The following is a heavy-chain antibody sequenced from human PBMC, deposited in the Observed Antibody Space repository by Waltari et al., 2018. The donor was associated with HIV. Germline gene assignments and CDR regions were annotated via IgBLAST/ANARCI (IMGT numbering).Heavy chain of an antibody. J-gene: IGHJ4*02. CDR3: ARGGRYSSSLAELDF. Sequence: QVQLQESGPGLVKPSETLSLPCAVSGYSISSGFYWVWIRQPPGKGLEWIGSIDHSGNTFYSPSLKSRVTMSVDTSKNQFSLKLSSVTAADTAMYYCARGGRYSSSLAELDFWGQGTLVTVSS. D-gene: IGHD6-6*01. CDR2: IDHSGNT. CDR1: GYSISSGFY. V-gene: IGHV4-38-2*01.